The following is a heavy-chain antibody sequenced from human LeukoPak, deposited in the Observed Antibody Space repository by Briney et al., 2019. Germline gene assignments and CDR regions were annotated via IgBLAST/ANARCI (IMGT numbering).Heavy chain of an antibody. CDR1: GGSISSYY. V-gene: IGHV4-59*12. CDR2: IYYSGST. CDR3: ARGYLGGYSYGRNNWFDP. Sequence: SETLSLTCTVSGGSISSYYWSWIRQPPGKGLEWIGYIYYSGSTYYNPSLKSRVTISVDTSKNRFSLKLSSVTAADTAVYYCARGYLGGYSYGRNNWFDPWGQGTLVTVSS. J-gene: IGHJ5*02. D-gene: IGHD5-18*01.